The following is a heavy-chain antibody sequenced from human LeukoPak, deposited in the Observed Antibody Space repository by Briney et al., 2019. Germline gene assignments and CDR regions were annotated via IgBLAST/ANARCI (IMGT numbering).Heavy chain of an antibody. Sequence: ASVKVSCKASGYTFTGYYMHWVRQAPGQGLECMGWINPNSGGTNYAQKFQGRVTMTRDTSISTAYMELSRLRSDDTAVYYCARDRQWLVDLDYWGQGTLVTVSS. CDR1: GYTFTGYY. V-gene: IGHV1-2*02. CDR3: ARDRQWLVDLDY. D-gene: IGHD6-19*01. CDR2: INPNSGGT. J-gene: IGHJ4*02.